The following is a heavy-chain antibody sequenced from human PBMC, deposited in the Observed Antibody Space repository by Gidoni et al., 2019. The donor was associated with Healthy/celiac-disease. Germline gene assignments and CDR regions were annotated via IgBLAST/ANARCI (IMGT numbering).Heavy chain of an antibody. CDR2: IKSKTDGGTT. D-gene: IGHD2-8*01. Sequence: EVQLVESGGGWVKHGGSLRISWGASGLTFGNAWMSWVRQAPGKGLEWVGRIKSKTDGGTTDYAAPVKGRFTISRDDSKNTLYLQMNSLKTEDTAVYYCTTSGVGYFDYWGQGTLVTVSS. CDR1: GLTFGNAW. CDR3: TTSGVGYFDY. J-gene: IGHJ4*02. V-gene: IGHV3-15*01.